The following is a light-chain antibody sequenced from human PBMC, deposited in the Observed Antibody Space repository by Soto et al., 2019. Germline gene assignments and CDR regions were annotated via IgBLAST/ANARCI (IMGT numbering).Light chain of an antibody. CDR1: QAISSH. CDR3: QQLNSYPLT. CDR2: GAS. J-gene: IGKJ3*01. V-gene: IGKV1-9*01. Sequence: DIQLTQSQSFLSASVGGRVTITCRASQAISSHLAWYQQKPGKAPNLLIYGASTLQSGVPSRCSGSGSGTQFTLTISSLQPEDFATYYCQQLNSYPLTFGPGTTVDIK.